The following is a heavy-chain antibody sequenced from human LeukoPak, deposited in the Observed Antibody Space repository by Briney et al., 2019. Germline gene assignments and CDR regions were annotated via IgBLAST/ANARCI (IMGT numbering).Heavy chain of an antibody. J-gene: IGHJ5*02. V-gene: IGHV3-23*01. D-gene: IGHD3-3*01. CDR2: ISGSGGST. CDR3: AKDLPSSYDFWSGLYNWFDP. Sequence: GGSLRLSCAASGFTFSSYAMSWVRQAPGKGLEWVSAISGSGGSTYCADSVKGRFTISRDNSKNTLYLQMNSLRAEDTAVYYCAKDLPSSYDFWSGLYNWFDPWGQGTLVTVSS. CDR1: GFTFSSYA.